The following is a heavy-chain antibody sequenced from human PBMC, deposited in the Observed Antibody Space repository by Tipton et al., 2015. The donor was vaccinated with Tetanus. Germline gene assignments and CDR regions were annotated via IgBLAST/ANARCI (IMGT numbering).Heavy chain of an antibody. CDR3: ARDREASDY. Sequence: QVQLVQSGAEVKKPGASVKLSCKTSGYTFTQYYLHWVRQAPGQGLEWMGMIYPSDGSTSYAEKLQGRVTMTRDTPTSTVYMEMSSLRSEDTAVYYCARDREASDYWGQGTKVTVSS. V-gene: IGHV1-46*04. CDR1: GYTFTQYY. J-gene: IGHJ3*01. D-gene: IGHD1-26*01. CDR2: IYPSDGST.